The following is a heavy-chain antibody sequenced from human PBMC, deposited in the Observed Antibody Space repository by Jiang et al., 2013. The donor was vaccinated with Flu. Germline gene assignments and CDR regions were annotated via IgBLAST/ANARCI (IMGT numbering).Heavy chain of an antibody. CDR3: ARAGVVVTALYY. V-gene: IGHV4-34*01. CDR1: GGSFSGYY. CDR2: INHSGST. D-gene: IGHD2-21*02. Sequence: LLKPSETLSLTCAVYGGSFSGYYWSWIRQPPGKGLEWIGEINHSGSTNYNPSLKSRVTISVDTSKNQFSLKLSSVTAADTAVYYCARAGVVVTALYYWGQGTLVTVSS. J-gene: IGHJ4*02.